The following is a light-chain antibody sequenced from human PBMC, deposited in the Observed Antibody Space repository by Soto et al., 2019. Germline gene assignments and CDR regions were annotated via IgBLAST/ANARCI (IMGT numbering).Light chain of an antibody. CDR1: SNDVGVYNY. CDR2: EVS. CDR3: SSYTSTSTPYV. J-gene: IGLJ1*01. Sequence: QSALAQPASVSGSPGQSITISCTGTSNDVGVYNYVSWYQHRSGKAPKLIIYEVSNRPSGVSDRFSGSKSGKTASLTISGLQAEDEADYYCSSYTSTSTPYVFGSGTKVTV. V-gene: IGLV2-14*01.